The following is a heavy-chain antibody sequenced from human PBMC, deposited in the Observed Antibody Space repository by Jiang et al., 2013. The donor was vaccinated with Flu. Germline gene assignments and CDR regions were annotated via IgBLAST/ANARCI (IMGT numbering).Heavy chain of an antibody. Sequence: SQTLSLTCAISGDSVSSYSAGWNWIRQSPSRGLEWLGRTYYKSKWYNDYAASVKTRITISSDTSKNQLSLELKFVTPEDSAMYYCARAFSRDYTIFDYWGQGPWSPSRQ. CDR1: GDSVSSYSAG. V-gene: IGHV6-1*01. D-gene: IGHD4-11*01. J-gene: IGHJ4*02. CDR3: ARAFSRDYTIFDY. CDR2: TYYKSKWYN.